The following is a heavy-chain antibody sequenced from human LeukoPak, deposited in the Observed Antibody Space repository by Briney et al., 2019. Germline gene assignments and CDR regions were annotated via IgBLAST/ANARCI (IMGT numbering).Heavy chain of an antibody. J-gene: IGHJ4*02. V-gene: IGHV3-30*18. CDR3: AKGLLGYCSTSTCYPFDY. CDR2: ISYDGTNK. CDR1: GFSFSSYG. D-gene: IGHD2-2*01. Sequence: GRSLRLSCAASGFSFSSYGMRWVRQAPGKGLEWVAVISYDGTNKYYADSVKGRYTISRDNSKNTLYLQMNSLRTEDTAVYYCAKGLLGYCSTSTCYPFDYWGQGTLVTVYS.